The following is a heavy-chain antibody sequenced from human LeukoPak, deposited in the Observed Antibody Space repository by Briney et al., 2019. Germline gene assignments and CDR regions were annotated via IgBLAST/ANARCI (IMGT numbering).Heavy chain of an antibody. CDR3: ARVPKYRVAIGDPLIPIKAAKNYYFDY. Sequence: SETPSLNLGCYGGSFRGYYWSWIPPPPRKGLEWIWGINHSGSTNYNPSLKSRVTISVDTSKNQFSLKLSSVTAADTAVYYCARVPKYRVAIGDPLIPIKAAKNYYFDYWGQGTLVTVSS. V-gene: IGHV4-34*01. CDR1: GGSFRGYY. J-gene: IGHJ4*02. CDR2: INHSGST. D-gene: IGHD2-15*01.